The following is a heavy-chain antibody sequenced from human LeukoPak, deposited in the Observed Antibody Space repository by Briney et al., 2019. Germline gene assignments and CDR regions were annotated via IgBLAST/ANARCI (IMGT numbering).Heavy chain of an antibody. CDR2: IYYSGNT. CDR3: ARHVGYYGSGSYLDAFDI. D-gene: IGHD3-10*01. Sequence: SETLSLTCTVSGGSITSGDYYWSWIRQAPGKGLEWIGHIYYSGNTNYNPSLRSRVTISVDTSKNQFSLRLRSVTAADTAVYYCARHVGYYGSGSYLDAFDIWGQGTWSPSLQ. CDR1: GGSITSGDYY. V-gene: IGHV4-30-4*08. J-gene: IGHJ3*02.